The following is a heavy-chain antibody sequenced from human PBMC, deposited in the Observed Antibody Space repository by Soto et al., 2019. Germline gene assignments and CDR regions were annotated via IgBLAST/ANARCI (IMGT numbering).Heavy chain of an antibody. D-gene: IGHD3-22*01. Sequence: QVQLVESGGGVVQPGRSLRLSCAASGFTFSTYAMHWVRQAPGKGLEWVAVITYGESDKSYADSVKGRFTISKDNSKNTLYLQMNILRDEDTAVYYGVKSQFSDSCGYPLASWGQGTLGTVSS. CDR1: GFTFSTYA. CDR2: ITYGESDK. J-gene: IGHJ4*02. CDR3: VKSQFSDSCGYPLAS. V-gene: IGHV3-30*18.